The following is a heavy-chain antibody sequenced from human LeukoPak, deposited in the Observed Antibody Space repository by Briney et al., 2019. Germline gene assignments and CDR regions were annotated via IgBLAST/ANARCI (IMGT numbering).Heavy chain of an antibody. V-gene: IGHV4-59*01. D-gene: IGHD1-26*01. CDR1: GGSISSYY. Sequence: SETLSLTCTVAGGSISSYYWSWIRQPPGKGLGWIGYIYYSGSTNYNPSLKSRVTISVDTSKNQFSLKLSSVTAADTAVYYCARLVGAPYYYYYYMDVWGKGTTVTVSS. CDR2: IYYSGST. J-gene: IGHJ6*03. CDR3: ARLVGAPYYYYYYMDV.